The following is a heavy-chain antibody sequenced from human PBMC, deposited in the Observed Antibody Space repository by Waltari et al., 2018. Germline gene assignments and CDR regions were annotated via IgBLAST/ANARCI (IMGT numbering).Heavy chain of an antibody. CDR2: IYYSGST. CDR1: GGSISRSSYY. CDR3: ASMTTVVTYGGGIDY. V-gene: IGHV4-39*01. Sequence: QLQLQESGPGLVKPSETLSLTCTVSGGSISRSSYYWGWIRQPPGKGLEWIGSIYYSGSTYYNPSLKSRVTISVDTSKNQFSLKLSSVTAADTAVYYCASMTTVVTYGGGIDYWGQGTLVTVSS. D-gene: IGHD4-17*01. J-gene: IGHJ4*02.